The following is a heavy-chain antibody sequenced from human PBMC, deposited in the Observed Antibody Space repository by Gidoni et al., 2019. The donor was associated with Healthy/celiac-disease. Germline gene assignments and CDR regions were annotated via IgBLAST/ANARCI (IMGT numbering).Heavy chain of an antibody. J-gene: IGHJ3*02. Sequence: EVQLVETGGGLLQPGGSLRLSFPASGFPVSSNYMSWVRQAPGKGLEWVSVIYSGGSTYYADSVKGRFTISRDNSKNTLYLQMNSLRAEDTAVYYCARVSSRGGWRYDAFDIWGQGTMVTVSS. CDR2: IYSGGST. D-gene: IGHD6-19*01. CDR1: GFPVSSNY. CDR3: ARVSSRGGWRYDAFDI. V-gene: IGHV3-53*02.